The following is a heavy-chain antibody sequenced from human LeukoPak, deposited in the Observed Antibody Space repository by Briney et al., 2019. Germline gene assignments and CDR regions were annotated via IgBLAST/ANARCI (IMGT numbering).Heavy chain of an antibody. V-gene: IGHV3-53*01. CDR3: AREPGGTISFDY. CDR1: GFTVSSNY. Sequence: GGSLRLSCAASGFTVSSNYMSWVRRAPGKGLEWVSVIYSGGSTYYADSVKGRFTISRDNSKNTLYLQMNSLRAEDTAVYYCAREPGGTISFDYWGQGALVTVSS. J-gene: IGHJ4*02. D-gene: IGHD2-8*02. CDR2: IYSGGST.